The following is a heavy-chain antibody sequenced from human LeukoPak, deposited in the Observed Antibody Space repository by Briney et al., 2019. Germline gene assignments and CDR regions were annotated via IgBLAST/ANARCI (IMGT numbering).Heavy chain of an antibody. D-gene: IGHD3-10*01. J-gene: IGHJ4*02. CDR2: IYSSGGA. CDR1: GDSISSGDHY. V-gene: IGHV4-30-4*08. Sequence: PSVTLSLTCSVSGDSISSGDHYWTWFRQPPGKGLEWIGYIYSSGGAFYNPSLKSRVAISLDASENQFSLKVTSVTAADTALYFCARQKIRGNIIMESYWGQGTLVTVSS. CDR3: ARQKIRGNIIMESY.